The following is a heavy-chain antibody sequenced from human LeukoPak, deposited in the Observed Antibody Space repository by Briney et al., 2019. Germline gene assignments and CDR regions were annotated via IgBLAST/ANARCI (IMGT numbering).Heavy chain of an antibody. CDR2: IIPIFGTA. Sequence: GASVKVSCKASGYTFTSYGISWVRQAPGQGLEWMGGIIPIFGTANYAQKFQGRVTITADKSTSTAYMELSSLRSEDTAVYYCASISYYYDSSGPLPFGYWGQGTLVTVSS. CDR1: GYTFTSYG. D-gene: IGHD3-22*01. J-gene: IGHJ4*02. CDR3: ASISYYYDSSGPLPFGY. V-gene: IGHV1-69*06.